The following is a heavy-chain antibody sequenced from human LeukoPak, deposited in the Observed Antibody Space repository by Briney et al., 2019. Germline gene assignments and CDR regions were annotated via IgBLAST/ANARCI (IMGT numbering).Heavy chain of an antibody. V-gene: IGHV3-48*03. D-gene: IGHD3-22*01. CDR3: AELGITMIRGV. Sequence: GGSLTLSCAASGFTFSSYEMNWVRQAPGKGLEWVSYISSNGSTIYYADSVKGPSTISRDNAKNSLYLQMNSRLAKDPAVYYCAELGITMIRGVRGKGTTVTISS. J-gene: IGHJ6*03. CDR1: GFTFSSYE. CDR2: ISSNGSTI.